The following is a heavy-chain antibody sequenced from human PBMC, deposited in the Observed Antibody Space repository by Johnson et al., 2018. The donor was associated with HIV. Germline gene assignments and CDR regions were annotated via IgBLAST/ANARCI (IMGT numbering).Heavy chain of an antibody. D-gene: IGHD6-13*01. CDR1: GFTLDDYG. CDR3: ARDPRSWYDDAFDI. CDR2: INWSGGNT. J-gene: IGHJ3*02. Sequence: VQLVESGGGVVRPGGSLRLSCAASGFTLDDYGMSWVRQAPGKGLEWVSGINWSGGNTDYADSVKGRFTISRDNAKNSLYLQMNSLGAEDTALYYCARDPRSWYDDAFDIWGQGTMVTVSS. V-gene: IGHV3-20*04.